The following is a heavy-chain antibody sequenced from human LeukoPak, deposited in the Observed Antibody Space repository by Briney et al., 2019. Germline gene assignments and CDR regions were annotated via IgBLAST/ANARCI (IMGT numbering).Heavy chain of an antibody. D-gene: IGHD5-18*01. CDR3: AKDSRYGYRWDYDY. CDR2: ISGTGDST. Sequence: PWGSLRLSCAASGLTFSSYGMNWVRQAPGKGLEWVSSISGTGDSTYYADSVRGRFTISRDNSKNTRYLQMNSLRAEDTAGNSCAKDSRYGYRWDYDYGAREPRSPSPQ. CDR1: GLTFSSYG. J-gene: IGHJ4*02. V-gene: IGHV3-23*01.